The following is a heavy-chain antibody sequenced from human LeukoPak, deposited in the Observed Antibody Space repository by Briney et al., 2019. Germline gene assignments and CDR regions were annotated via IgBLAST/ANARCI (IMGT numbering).Heavy chain of an antibody. CDR2: INPNSGGT. J-gene: IGHJ4*02. CDR1: GDTFRGYY. Sequence: ASVKVSCKASGDTFRGYYIHWVRQAPVQGLEWMGWINPNSGGTNFAQKFQGRVTMTSDTSISTAYMELSRLRSDDTAVYYCARDPGGSADYWGQGNLVTVSS. D-gene: IGHD1-26*01. V-gene: IGHV1-2*02. CDR3: ARDPGGSADY.